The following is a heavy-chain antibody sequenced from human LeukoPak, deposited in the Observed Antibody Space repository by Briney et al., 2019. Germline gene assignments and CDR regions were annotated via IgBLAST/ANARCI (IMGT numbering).Heavy chain of an antibody. D-gene: IGHD1-26*01. Sequence: PSETLSLTCTVSGGSMSPYYWNWIRQPPGKGLEWIGYISYRGITNYNPSLTSRVTILLDTSKNQVSLMLSSVNAADTGMYYCATLRGGVGARRFDNWGQGTLVTVSS. CDR3: ATLRGGVGARRFDN. CDR1: GGSMSPYY. J-gene: IGHJ4*02. CDR2: ISYRGIT. V-gene: IGHV4-59*08.